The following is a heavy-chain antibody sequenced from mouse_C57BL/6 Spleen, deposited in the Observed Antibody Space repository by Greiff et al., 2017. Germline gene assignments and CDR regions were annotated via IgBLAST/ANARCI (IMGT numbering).Heavy chain of an antibody. CDR2: IDPSDSET. Sequence: QVQLQQPGAELVRPGSSVKLSCKASGYTFTSYWMHWVKQRPIQGLEWIGNIDPSDSETHYNQKFKDKATLTVDKSSSTAYMQLSSLTSEDSAVYDCARYARGPYYYGSSSPYFDYWGQGTTLTVSS. CDR3: ARYARGPYYYGSSSPYFDY. D-gene: IGHD1-1*01. CDR1: GYTFTSYW. V-gene: IGHV1-52*01. J-gene: IGHJ2*01.